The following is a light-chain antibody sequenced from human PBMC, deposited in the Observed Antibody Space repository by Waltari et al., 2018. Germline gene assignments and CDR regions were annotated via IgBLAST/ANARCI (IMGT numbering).Light chain of an antibody. V-gene: IGLV2-14*01. CDR3: SSYTSSTTYV. CDR2: EVT. CDR1: SSDVGGYNS. Sequence: QSALTQPASVSGSPGQSITISCTGTSSDVGGYNSVSWYPQHPGQTPHRIIYEVTNRPSGFFNRFSGSMSGNTASLTISWLQAEDEADYYCSSYTSSTTYVIGTGTTVTV. J-gene: IGLJ1*01.